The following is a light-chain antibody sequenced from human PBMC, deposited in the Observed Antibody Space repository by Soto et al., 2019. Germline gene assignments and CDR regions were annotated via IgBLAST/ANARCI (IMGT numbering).Light chain of an antibody. Sequence: EIVLTQSPGTLSLSPGERVTLSCRASQSVTSSNLAWYQQKPGQAPSLLISGASTRATGIPDRFIGSGSGTDFTLTISRLEPKDFAVYYCQQYDTSPLTFGGGTKVEI. CDR2: GAS. J-gene: IGKJ4*01. CDR1: QSVTSSN. V-gene: IGKV3-20*01. CDR3: QQYDTSPLT.